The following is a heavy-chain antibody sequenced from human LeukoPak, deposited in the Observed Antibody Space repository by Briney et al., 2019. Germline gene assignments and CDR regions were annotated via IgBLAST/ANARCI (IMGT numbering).Heavy chain of an antibody. CDR2: ISSSSSSI. Sequence: PGGSLRLSCAASGFTFSSYSMNWVRQAPGRGLECVSSISSSSSSIYYADSVKGRFTISRDDAKNSLYLQMNSLRAEDTAVYYCARTATDTGEFDYWGQGTLVTVSS. V-gene: IGHV3-21*01. CDR1: GFTFSSYS. CDR3: ARTATDTGEFDY. D-gene: IGHD6-13*01. J-gene: IGHJ4*02.